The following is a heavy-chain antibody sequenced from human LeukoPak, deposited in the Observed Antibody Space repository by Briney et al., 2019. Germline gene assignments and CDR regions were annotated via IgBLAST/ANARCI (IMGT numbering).Heavy chain of an antibody. Sequence: PGGSLRLSCAASGFTFSSYWMHWVRQAPGKGLVWVSRINSDGSSTSYADFVKGRFTISRDNAKNTLYLQMNSLRAEDTAVYYCARGGSGSPMDVWGKGTTVTVSS. CDR3: ARGGSGSPMDV. CDR1: GFTFSSYW. CDR2: INSDGSST. D-gene: IGHD3-22*01. V-gene: IGHV3-74*01. J-gene: IGHJ6*03.